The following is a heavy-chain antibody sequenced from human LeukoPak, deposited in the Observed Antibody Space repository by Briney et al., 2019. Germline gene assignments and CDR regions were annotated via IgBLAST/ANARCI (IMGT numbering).Heavy chain of an antibody. V-gene: IGHV3-30-3*01. Sequence: GGSLRLSCAASGFSFSAYAMHWVRQAPGKGLEWVAVISYDGSTKYFADSVKGRFTISRDNSKNTLYLQMNSLRTEDTAVYYCARGVTTGWYSAFEIWGQGTMLTVSS. CDR1: GFSFSAYA. CDR3: ARGVTTGWYSAFEI. D-gene: IGHD6-19*01. CDR2: ISYDGSTK. J-gene: IGHJ3*02.